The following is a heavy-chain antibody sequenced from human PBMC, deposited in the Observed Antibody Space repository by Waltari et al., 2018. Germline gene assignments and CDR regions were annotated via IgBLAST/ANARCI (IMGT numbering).Heavy chain of an antibody. CDR2: IYSSGST. D-gene: IGHD2-21*01. CDR1: GDSISGSYS. Sequence: QLQLQQSGPGLVKPSQTLSLACSLSGDSISGSYSWHWVRQTAGEGLEWLGYIYSSGSTKYNPSLQSRATISIVNKTQFSLKLAAVTAADTAVYYCARSDVVVAPARNNYYFPMEVWGQGTTVTVSS. J-gene: IGHJ6*03. CDR3: ARSDVVVAPARNNYYFPMEV. V-gene: IGHV4-61*09.